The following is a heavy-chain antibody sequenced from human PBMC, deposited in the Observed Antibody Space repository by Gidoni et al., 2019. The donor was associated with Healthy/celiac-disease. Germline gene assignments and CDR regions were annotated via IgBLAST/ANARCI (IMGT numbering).Heavy chain of an antibody. J-gene: IGHJ3*02. D-gene: IGHD1-26*01. CDR1: GFTFSRYS. CDR3: ARDWELVDAFDI. Sequence: EVQLVESGGGLVKPGGSLRLSCAASGFTFSRYSMNWVRQAPGKGLEWVSSISSSSSYIYYADSVKGRFTISRDNAKNSLYLQMNSLRAEDTAVYYCARDWELVDAFDIWGQGTMVTVSS. V-gene: IGHV3-21*01. CDR2: ISSSSSYI.